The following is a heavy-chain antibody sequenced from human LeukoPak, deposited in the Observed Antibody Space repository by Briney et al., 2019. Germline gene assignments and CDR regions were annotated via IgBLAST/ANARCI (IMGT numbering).Heavy chain of an antibody. CDR2: ISAYNGNT. J-gene: IGHJ6*03. V-gene: IGHV1-18*01. CDR3: ALGYCSGGSCYDYYYMDV. Sequence: ASVKVSCKASGYTFTSYGISWVRQAPGQRLEWMGWISAYNGNTNYAQKLQGRVTMTTDTSTSTAYMELRSLRSDDTAVYYCALGYCSGGSCYDYYYMDVWGKGTTVTVSS. CDR1: GYTFTSYG. D-gene: IGHD2-15*01.